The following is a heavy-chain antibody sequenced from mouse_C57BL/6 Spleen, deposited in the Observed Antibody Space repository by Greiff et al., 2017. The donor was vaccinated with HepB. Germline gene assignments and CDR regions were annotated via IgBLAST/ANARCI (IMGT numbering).Heavy chain of an antibody. J-gene: IGHJ2*01. CDR1: GYSITSGYY. CDR3: ARAEPRRGDY. V-gene: IGHV3-6*01. CDR2: ISYDGSN. Sequence: EVKLLESGPGLVKPSQSLSLTCSVTGYSITSGYYWNWIRQFPGNKLEWMGYISYDGSNNYNPSLKNRISITRDTSKNQFFLKLNSVTTEDTATYYCARAEPRRGDYWGQGTTLTVSS.